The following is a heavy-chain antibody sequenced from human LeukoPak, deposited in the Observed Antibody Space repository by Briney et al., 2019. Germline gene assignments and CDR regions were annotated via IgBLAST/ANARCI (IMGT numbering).Heavy chain of an antibody. CDR2: IYYTGST. J-gene: IGHJ4*02. V-gene: IGHV4-59*01. Sequence: SETLSLTCTVSGGAISGYYWSWIRQPPGKGLEWIGYIYYTGSTNYNPSLKSRVAISLDTSKNQFSLKLSSVTAADTAVYYCARDRYFDYWGQGTLVTVSS. CDR1: GGAISGYY. CDR3: ARDRYFDY.